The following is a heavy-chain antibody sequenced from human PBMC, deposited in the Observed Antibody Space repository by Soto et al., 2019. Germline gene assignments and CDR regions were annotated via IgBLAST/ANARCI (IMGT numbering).Heavy chain of an antibody. CDR1: GYSFTSYW. J-gene: IGHJ6*02. V-gene: IGHV5-10-1*01. CDR2: IDPSDSYT. Sequence: PEESLKIACKGSGYSFTSYWISWVRQMPGKGLEWMGRIDPSDSYTNYSPSFQGHVTISADKSISTAYLQWSSLKASDTAMYYCASMVRGATPYYYGIDVCGQGTTVTVSS. CDR3: ASMVRGATPYYYGIDV. D-gene: IGHD3-10*01.